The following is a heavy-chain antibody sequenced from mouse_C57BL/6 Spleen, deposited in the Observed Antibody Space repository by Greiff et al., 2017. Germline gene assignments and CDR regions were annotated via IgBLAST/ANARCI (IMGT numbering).Heavy chain of an antibody. CDR2: IRLKSDNYAT. Sequence: DVMLVESGGGLVQPGGSMKLSCVASGFTFSNYWMNWVRQSPEKGLEWVAQIRLKSDNYATHYAESVKGRFTISRDDSKSSVYLQMNNLRAEDTGIYYCTVYYSRYCDVWGTGTTVTVSS. V-gene: IGHV6-3*01. D-gene: IGHD2-5*01. J-gene: IGHJ1*03. CDR1: GFTFSNYW. CDR3: TVYYSRYCDV.